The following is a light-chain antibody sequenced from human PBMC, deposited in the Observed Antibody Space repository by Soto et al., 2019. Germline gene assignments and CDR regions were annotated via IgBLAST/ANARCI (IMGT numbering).Light chain of an antibody. Sequence: EIVLTQSPATLSVSPGERSTLSCRASQSVDSNLAWYQQKPGQAPRLLIYGASTRATGIPARFSGSGSGTEFTLTISSLQSEDFAVYYCQQYNNWPRTFGQGTTGDIK. CDR3: QQYNNWPRT. CDR2: GAS. V-gene: IGKV3-15*01. J-gene: IGKJ1*01. CDR1: QSVDSN.